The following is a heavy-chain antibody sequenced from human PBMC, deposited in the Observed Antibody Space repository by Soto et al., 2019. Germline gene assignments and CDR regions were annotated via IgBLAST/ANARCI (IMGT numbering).Heavy chain of an antibody. Sequence: SETLSLTCTVSGYSISSGYYWGWIRQPPGKGLEWIGSIYHSGSTYYNPSLKSRVTISVDTSKNQFSLKLSSVTAADTAVYYCARGRGEWLVQPNHFDYWGQGTLVTVSS. V-gene: IGHV4-38-2*02. D-gene: IGHD6-19*01. CDR2: IYHSGST. CDR1: GYSISSGYY. J-gene: IGHJ4*02. CDR3: ARGRGEWLVQPNHFDY.